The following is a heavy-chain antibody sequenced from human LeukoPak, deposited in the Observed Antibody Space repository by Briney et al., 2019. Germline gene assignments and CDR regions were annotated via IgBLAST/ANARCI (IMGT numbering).Heavy chain of an antibody. J-gene: IGHJ5*02. CDR1: GYTFTSYD. V-gene: IGHV1-69*13. Sequence: SVKVSCKASGYTFTSYDINWVRQASGQGLEWMGGIIPIFGTANYAQKFQGRVTITADESTSTAYMELSSLRSEDTAVYYCARDYSNPYAWFDPWGQGTLVTVSS. D-gene: IGHD4-11*01. CDR2: IIPIFGTA. CDR3: ARDYSNPYAWFDP.